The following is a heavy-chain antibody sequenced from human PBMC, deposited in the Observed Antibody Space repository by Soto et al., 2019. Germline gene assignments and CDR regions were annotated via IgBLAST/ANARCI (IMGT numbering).Heavy chain of an antibody. J-gene: IGHJ2*01. CDR3: AKDHVVGTAYHWYFDL. CDR1: GFTFSSYA. CDR2: ISGSGGST. V-gene: IGHV3-23*01. Sequence: GGSLRLSCAASGFTFSSYAMSWVRQAPGKGLEWVSAISGSGGSTYYADSVKGRFTISRDNSKNTLYLQMNSLRAEDTAVYYCAKDHVVGTAYHWYFDLWGRGTLVTVSS. D-gene: IGHD2-21*02.